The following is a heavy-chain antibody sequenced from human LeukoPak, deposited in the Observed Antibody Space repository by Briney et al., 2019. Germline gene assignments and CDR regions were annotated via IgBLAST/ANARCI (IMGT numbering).Heavy chain of an antibody. D-gene: IGHD3-10*01. CDR2: ISWNSGSI. J-gene: IGHJ4*02. Sequence: PGRSLRLSCAASGFTFDDYAMHWVRQAPGKGLEWVSGISWNSGSIGYADSVKGRFTISRDNAKNSLYLQMNSLRAEDTALYYCAKVRSGMAIFDYWGQGTLVTVSP. V-gene: IGHV3-9*01. CDR1: GFTFDDYA. CDR3: AKVRSGMAIFDY.